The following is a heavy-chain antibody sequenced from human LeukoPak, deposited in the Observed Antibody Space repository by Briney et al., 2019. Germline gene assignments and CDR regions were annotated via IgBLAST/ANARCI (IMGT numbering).Heavy chain of an antibody. D-gene: IGHD2-15*01. CDR3: ARVVADNWFDP. V-gene: IGHV5-51*04. Sequence: GESLKISCNGSGYTFTNYYIAWVRQLPGKGLEWMGIIYPGDSDTRYSPSFQGQVTISADKPISTAYLQWSSLKASDTAMYYCARVVADNWFDPWGQGTLVTVSS. CDR1: GYTFTNYY. J-gene: IGHJ5*02. CDR2: IYPGDSDT.